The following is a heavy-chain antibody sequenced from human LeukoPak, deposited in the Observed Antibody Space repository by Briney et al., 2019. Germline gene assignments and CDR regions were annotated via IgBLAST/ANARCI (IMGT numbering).Heavy chain of an antibody. Sequence: ASVKVCCKASGYTFISYDINWVRQVTGQGLEWMGWMTPNSGNTGYAQKFQGRVTITRNTSISTAFMELSSLRSEDTAVYYCARRAVGNSYYYSMDVWGKGTTVTVSS. CDR1: GYTFISYD. V-gene: IGHV1-8*01. CDR2: MTPNSGNT. CDR3: ARRAVGNSYYYSMDV. D-gene: IGHD6-19*01. J-gene: IGHJ6*03.